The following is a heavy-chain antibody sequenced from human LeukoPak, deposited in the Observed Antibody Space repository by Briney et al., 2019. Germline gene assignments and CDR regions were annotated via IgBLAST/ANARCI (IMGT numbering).Heavy chain of an antibody. CDR2: LKHDGSEK. Sequence: GGSLRLSCAASGFTFRRNWMTWVRQAPGKGLEWVANLKHDGSEKYVDSVKGRFAISRDSAKRSLYLQMNSLRAEDTAVYWCARLHYYYGSGSYFWYFDLWGRGTLVTVSS. J-gene: IGHJ2*01. CDR1: GFTFRRNW. CDR3: ARLHYYYGSGSYFWYFDL. D-gene: IGHD3-10*01. V-gene: IGHV3-7*04.